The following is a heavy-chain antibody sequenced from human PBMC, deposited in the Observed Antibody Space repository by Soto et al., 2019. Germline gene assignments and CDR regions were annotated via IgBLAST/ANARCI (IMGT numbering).Heavy chain of an antibody. CDR1: GITFSNYA. J-gene: IGHJ4*02. CDR3: AKEGGGGTAMVTSYFDY. V-gene: IGHV3-23*01. Sequence: EVHLLESGGGLVQPGGSLRLSCAASGITFSNYALSWVRQAPGKGLEWVSGISASATGTYYADSVKGRFTISRDNSKSTLYLHMYTLRADDTAIYYCAKEGGGGTAMVTSYFDYWGQGTLVTVSS. CDR2: ISASATGT. D-gene: IGHD5-18*01.